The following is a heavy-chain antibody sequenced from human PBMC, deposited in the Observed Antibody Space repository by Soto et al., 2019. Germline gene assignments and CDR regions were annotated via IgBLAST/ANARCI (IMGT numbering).Heavy chain of an antibody. V-gene: IGHV4-30-4*01. CDR2: IDYSRKP. Sequence: PWGTPALSSTVPRDSLASDTHSWTWIRQAPGKGLDSIGYIDYSRKPHYRPYLQRRVKISLDKSKNQFSLTLTSVTAADTAVYYCARGSRGPRWFAPWGQRALATV. CDR1: RDSLASDTHS. J-gene: IGHJ5*02. CDR3: ARGSRGPRWFAP. D-gene: IGHD5-12*01.